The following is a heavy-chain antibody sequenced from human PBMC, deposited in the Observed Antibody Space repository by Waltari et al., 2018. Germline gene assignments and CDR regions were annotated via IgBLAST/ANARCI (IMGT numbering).Heavy chain of an antibody. D-gene: IGHD5-18*01. Sequence: EVQLVESGGTLIQPGGSLRLSCAISEVAVTANFFTWVRQAPGKGLECVSIIHIGGATDYADSVRGRFTISRDSSKNTLYLQMNSLRVDDTAVYYCARQLGYSYALGSWGQGTLVTVSS. V-gene: IGHV3-53*01. J-gene: IGHJ5*02. CDR2: IHIGGAT. CDR1: EVAVTANF. CDR3: ARQLGYSYALGS.